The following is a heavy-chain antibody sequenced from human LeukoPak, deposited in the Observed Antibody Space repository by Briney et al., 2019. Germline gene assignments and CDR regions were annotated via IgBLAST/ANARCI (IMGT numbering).Heavy chain of an antibody. CDR3: AKDRPFGYGDYY. D-gene: IGHD4-17*01. Sequence: PGGSLRLSCAASGFTFSSYAMSWVRQAPGKGLEWVSGINWNGGSTGYADSVKGRFTISRDNAKNSLYLQMNSLRAEDTAVYYCAKDRPFGYGDYYWGQGTLVTVSS. CDR1: GFTFSSYA. CDR2: INWNGGST. J-gene: IGHJ4*02. V-gene: IGHV3-20*04.